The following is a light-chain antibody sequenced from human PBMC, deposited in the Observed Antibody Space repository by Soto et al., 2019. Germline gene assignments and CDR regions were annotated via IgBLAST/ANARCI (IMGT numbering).Light chain of an antibody. V-gene: IGKV2-30*01. CDR2: TVS. J-gene: IGKJ5*01. CDR1: QSLVYSDGNTY. CDR3: MQGTHWPLT. Sequence: DVVMTQSPLSLPVTLGQPASISCRSSQSLVYSDGNTYLNWFQQRPGQPPRRLIFTVSKRDSGVADRLSGSGSGSDFTLKFSRVEAEDVGVYYCMQGTHWPLTFGQGTRLEIK.